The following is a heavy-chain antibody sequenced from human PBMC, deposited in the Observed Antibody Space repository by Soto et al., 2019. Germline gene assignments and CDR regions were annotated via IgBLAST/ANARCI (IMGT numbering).Heavy chain of an antibody. CDR1: GYTFTGYY. Sequence: ASVKVSCKATGYTFTGYYMHWVRQAPGQGLEWMGWINPNSGGTNYAPKFQGWVTMTRDKSIRTAYMEQSRLRADDTGVDYCARGGVAGGENYYYGMDVWGQGTTVTVSS. CDR2: INPNSGGT. J-gene: IGHJ6*02. CDR3: ARGGVAGGENYYYGMDV. D-gene: IGHD6-19*01. V-gene: IGHV1-2*04.